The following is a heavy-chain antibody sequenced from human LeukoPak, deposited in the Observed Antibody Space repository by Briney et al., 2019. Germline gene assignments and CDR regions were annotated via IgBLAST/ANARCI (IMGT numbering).Heavy chain of an antibody. CDR1: GFTFSHYG. D-gene: IGHD4-11*01. V-gene: IGHV3-33*06. J-gene: IGHJ4*02. Sequence: GRSLRLSCAASGFTFSHYGMHWVRQAPGKGLEWVAVIWNDGTNRYYGDSVKGRFTISRDDSKNTVYLQMNGLRAEDTAVYYCAKDAQRGFDDSNSLEYWGQGTLVTVSS. CDR3: AKDAQRGFDDSNSLEY. CDR2: IWNDGTNR.